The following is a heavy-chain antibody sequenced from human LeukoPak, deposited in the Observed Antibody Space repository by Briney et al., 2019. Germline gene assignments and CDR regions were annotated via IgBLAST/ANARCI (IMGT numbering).Heavy chain of an antibody. CDR3: ARNPGGRFSYFDY. CDR2: IKQDGSEK. J-gene: IGHJ4*02. CDR1: GFTFSSYW. Sequence: GGSLRLSCAASGFTFSSYWMSWVRQAPGKGLEWVANIKQDGSEKYYVDSAKGRFTISRDNAKNSLYLQMNSLRAEDTAVYYCARNPGGRFSYFDYWGQGTLVTVSS. D-gene: IGHD2-15*01. V-gene: IGHV3-7*01.